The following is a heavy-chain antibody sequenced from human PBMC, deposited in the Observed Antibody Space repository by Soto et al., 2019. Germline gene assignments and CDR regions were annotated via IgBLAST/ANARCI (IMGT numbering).Heavy chain of an antibody. CDR2: IWYDGSNK. J-gene: IGHJ4*02. CDR3: ARSPTYCTNGVCYTVYFDY. V-gene: IGHV3-33*01. CDR1: GFTFSSYG. D-gene: IGHD2-8*01. Sequence: GGSLRLSCAASGFTFSSYGMHWVRQAPGKGLEWVAVIWYDGSNKYYADSVKGRFTISRDNSKNTLYLQMNSLRAEDTAVYYCARSPTYCTNGVCYTVYFDYWGQGTLVTVSS.